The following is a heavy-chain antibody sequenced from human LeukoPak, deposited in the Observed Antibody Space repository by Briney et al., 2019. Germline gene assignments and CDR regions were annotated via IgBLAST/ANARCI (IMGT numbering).Heavy chain of an antibody. V-gene: IGHV5-51*01. D-gene: IGHD2-15*01. Sequence: GESLKISCKGSGCSFTSFWIAWVRQMPGKGLEWMGIIYPGDSDTRYSPSFQGQVTISADKSISTAYLQWSSLKASDTAMYYCARAGSYDAFDIWGQGTVVTVSS. CDR3: ARAGSYDAFDI. J-gene: IGHJ3*02. CDR1: GCSFTSFW. CDR2: IYPGDSDT.